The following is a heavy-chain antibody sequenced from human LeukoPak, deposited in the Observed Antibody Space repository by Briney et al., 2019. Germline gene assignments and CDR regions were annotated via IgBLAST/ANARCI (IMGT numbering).Heavy chain of an antibody. D-gene: IGHD1-26*01. J-gene: IGHJ4*02. CDR3: ARDRLSAAGGWDLVFDY. CDR1: GYTFTGYY. CDR2: INPNSGDT. V-gene: IGHV1-18*04. Sequence: ASVKVSCKASGYTFTGYYIHWVRQAPGQGLEWMAWINPNSGDTNYLQKLQGRVTMTTDTSTSTAYVELRSLRSDDTAVYYCARDRLSAAGGWDLVFDYWGQGTLVTVSS.